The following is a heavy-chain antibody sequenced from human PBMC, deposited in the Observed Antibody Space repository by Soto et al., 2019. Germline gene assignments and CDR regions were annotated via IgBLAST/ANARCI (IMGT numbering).Heavy chain of an antibody. CDR3: TRLWGYTNNQVVPLDY. CDR2: IYYGGST. CDR1: GDSISTDY. V-gene: IGHV4-59*08. D-gene: IGHD5-12*01. Sequence: SETLSLTCTVSGDSISTDYWSWIRQSPGKGLEWIGFIYYGGSTNYNPSLKSRVTISVDRPKNQFSLKLSSVTAADTAVYYCTRLWGYTNNQVVPLDYWGQGTLVTVSS. J-gene: IGHJ4*02.